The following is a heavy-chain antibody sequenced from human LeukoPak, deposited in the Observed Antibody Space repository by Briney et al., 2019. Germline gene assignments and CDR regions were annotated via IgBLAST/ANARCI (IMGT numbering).Heavy chain of an antibody. CDR2: ITSSQGRA. CDR3: SKDPNGDYIGAFDS. V-gene: IGHV3-23*01. D-gene: IGHD4-17*01. J-gene: IGHJ5*01. Sequence: GGSLRLSYAASGFTFSSFAMTWVRQAPGKGLEWVASITSSQGRAYTTDSVKGRFTISRDNSQSTLYLQMNNLRVEDTAVYYCSKDPNGDYIGAFDSWGQGTLVTVSS. CDR1: GFTFSSFA.